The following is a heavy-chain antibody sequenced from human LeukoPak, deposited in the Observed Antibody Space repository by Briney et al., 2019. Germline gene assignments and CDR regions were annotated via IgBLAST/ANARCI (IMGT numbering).Heavy chain of an antibody. CDR3: ASMVRGVKYFDY. V-gene: IGHV4-30-4*01. CDR1: GGSISSGDYY. D-gene: IGHD3-10*01. CDR2: IYYSGNT. J-gene: IGHJ4*02. Sequence: SETLSPTCTVSGGSISSGDYYWSWIRQPPGKGLEWIRYIYYSGNTYYNPSLKSRVTISVDMSKNQFSLKLSSVTAADTAIYYCASMVRGVKYFDYWGQGTLVTVSS.